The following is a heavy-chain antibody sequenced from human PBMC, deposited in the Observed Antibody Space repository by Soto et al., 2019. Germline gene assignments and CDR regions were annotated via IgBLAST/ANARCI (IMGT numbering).Heavy chain of an antibody. D-gene: IGHD3-16*02. J-gene: IGHJ4*02. CDR2: ISYDGSNK. Sequence: GGSLRLSCAASGFTFSSYAMHWVRQAPGKGLEWVAVISYDGSNKYYADSVKGRFTISRDNSKNTLYLQMNSLRAEDTAVYYCASWGRYGSLDVDYWGQGTLVTVSS. CDR1: GFTFSSYA. V-gene: IGHV3-30-3*01. CDR3: ASWGRYGSLDVDY.